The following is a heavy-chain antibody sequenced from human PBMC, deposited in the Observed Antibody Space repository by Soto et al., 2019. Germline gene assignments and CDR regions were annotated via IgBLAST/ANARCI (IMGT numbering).Heavy chain of an antibody. CDR1: GDYVTSHY. CDR2: VYHSEKT. CDR3: ARPMGVAPAVLDFGL. V-gene: IGHV4-59*08. J-gene: IGHJ2*01. D-gene: IGHD2-8*01. Sequence: QVQLQESCPGLVKPSETLSLTCTVSGDYVTSHYWSWIRQPPGKGPEGIGYVYHSEKTDPSPSLTSRLTISVETSKSQISLSLTSVCAADTALYYCARPMGVAPAVLDFGLWGSGTLVTVSS.